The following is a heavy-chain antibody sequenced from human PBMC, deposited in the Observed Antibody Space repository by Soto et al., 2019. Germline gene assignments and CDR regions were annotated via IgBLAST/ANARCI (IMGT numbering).Heavy chain of an antibody. Sequence: PGESLKISCKGSGYSFTSYWIGWVRQMPGKGLEWMGIIYPGDSDTRYSPSFQGQVTISADKSISTAYLQWSSLKASDTAMYYCARRGLYGQLARTGYYYYGMDVWGQGTTVTVSS. CDR1: GYSFTSYW. CDR3: ARRGLYGQLARTGYYYYGMDV. J-gene: IGHJ6*02. D-gene: IGHD6-6*01. CDR2: IYPGDSDT. V-gene: IGHV5-51*01.